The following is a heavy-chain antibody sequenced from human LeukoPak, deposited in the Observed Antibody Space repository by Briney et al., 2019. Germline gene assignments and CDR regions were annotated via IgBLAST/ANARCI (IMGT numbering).Heavy chain of an antibody. V-gene: IGHV3-7*01. CDR3: ATSWDY. CDR1: GFTFSSYW. CDR2: IKQDGTEK. J-gene: IGHJ4*02. Sequence: PGGSLRLSCAASGFTFSSYWMSWVRQAPGKGLEWVANIKQDGTEKYYLDSVKGRFTISRDNAKNSLYLHMDSLRAEDTAVYYCATSWDYWGQGTLVTVSS.